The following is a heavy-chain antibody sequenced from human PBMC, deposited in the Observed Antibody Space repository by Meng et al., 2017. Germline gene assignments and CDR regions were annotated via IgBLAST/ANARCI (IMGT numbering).Heavy chain of an antibody. Sequence: QLVSSGFDMREPWASGKVSCITSATTFSNYDINWVRQAPGQGLEWMGWINTKTGNPTYAQGFTGRFVFSLDTSVSTAHLHISTLTPEDTAVYYCATTGGGFDYWGQGTLVTVSS. J-gene: IGHJ4*02. CDR2: INTKTGNP. V-gene: IGHV7-4-1*02. CDR3: ATTGGGFDY. CDR1: ATTFSNYD. D-gene: IGHD2-8*02.